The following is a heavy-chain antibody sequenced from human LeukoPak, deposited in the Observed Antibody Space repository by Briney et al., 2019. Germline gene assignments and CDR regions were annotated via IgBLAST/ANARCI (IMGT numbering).Heavy chain of an antibody. D-gene: IGHD3-16*01. J-gene: IGHJ4*02. Sequence: PGGSLRLSCAASGFTFSSYGMHWVRQAPGKGLEWVAVISYDGSNKYYADSVKGRFTISRDNSKNTLYLQMNSLRAEDTAVYYCARDAAFSLYDYVWGSYSLFDYWGQGTLVTVSS. CDR1: GFTFSSYG. CDR3: ARDAAFSLYDYVWGSYSLFDY. V-gene: IGHV3-30*03. CDR2: ISYDGSNK.